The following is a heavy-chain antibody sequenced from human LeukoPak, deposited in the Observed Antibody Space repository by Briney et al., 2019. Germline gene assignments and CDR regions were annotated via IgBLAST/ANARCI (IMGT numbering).Heavy chain of an antibody. CDR3: AKSLPGYDILTGYSTITYFDY. D-gene: IGHD3-9*01. Sequence: PGGSLRLSCAASGFTFSSYAMSWVRQAPGKGLEWVSAISGSGGSTYYADSVKGRFTISRDNSRNTLYLQMNSLRAEDTAVYYCAKSLPGYDILTGYSTITYFDYWGQGTLVTVSS. J-gene: IGHJ4*02. CDR1: GFTFSSYA. V-gene: IGHV3-23*01. CDR2: ISGSGGST.